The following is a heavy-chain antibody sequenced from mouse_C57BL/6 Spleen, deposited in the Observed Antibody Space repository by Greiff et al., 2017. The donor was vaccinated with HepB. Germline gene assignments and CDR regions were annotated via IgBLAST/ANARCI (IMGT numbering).Heavy chain of an antibody. CDR3: ARYRPVVAPFDY. D-gene: IGHD1-1*01. CDR2: ILPGSGST. Sequence: QVQLKESGAELMKPGASVKLSCKATGYTFTGYWIEWVKQRPGHGLEWIGEILPGSGSTNYNEKFKGKATFTADTSSNTAYMQLSSLITEDSAIYYCARYRPVVAPFDYWGQGTTLTVSS. J-gene: IGHJ2*01. CDR1: GYTFTGYW. V-gene: IGHV1-9*01.